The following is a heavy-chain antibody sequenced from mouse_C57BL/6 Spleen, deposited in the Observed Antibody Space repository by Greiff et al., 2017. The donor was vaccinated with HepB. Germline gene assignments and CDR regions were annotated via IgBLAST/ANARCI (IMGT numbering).Heavy chain of an antibody. CDR2: INYDGSST. Sequence: EVQRVESEGGLVQPGSSMKLSCTASGFTFSDYYMAWVRQVPEKGLEWVANINYDGSSTYYLDSLKSRFIISRDNAKNILYLHMSSLKSEDTATYYCARRNSYWDFDVWGTGTTVTVSS. J-gene: IGHJ1*03. V-gene: IGHV5-16*01. CDR1: GFTFSDYY. CDR3: ARRNSYWDFDV.